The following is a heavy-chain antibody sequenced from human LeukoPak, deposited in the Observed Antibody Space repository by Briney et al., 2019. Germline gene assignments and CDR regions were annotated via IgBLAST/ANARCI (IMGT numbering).Heavy chain of an antibody. CDR1: GFTFSSYG. V-gene: IGHV3-30*02. D-gene: IGHD3-3*01. CDR3: AKVYYDFWSGYPDY. Sequence: PGGSLRLSCVASGFTFSSYGMHWVRQAPGKGLEWVAFIRYDGSNKYYADSVKGRFTISRDNSKNTLYLQMNSLRAEDTAVYYCAKVYYDFWSGYPDYWGQGTLVTVSS. CDR2: IRYDGSNK. J-gene: IGHJ4*02.